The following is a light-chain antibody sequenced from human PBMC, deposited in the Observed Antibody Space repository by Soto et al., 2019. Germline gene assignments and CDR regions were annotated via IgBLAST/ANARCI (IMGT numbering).Light chain of an antibody. Sequence: QSVLTQPPSVSEAPRQRVTISCSGSSSNIGNNAVNWYQQLPGKAPKLLIYYDDLLPSGVSDRFSGSKSGTSASLAISGLQSEDEADYYCAAWDDSLNAWVFGGGTKGTVL. J-gene: IGLJ3*02. CDR2: YDD. CDR1: SSNIGNNA. V-gene: IGLV1-36*01. CDR3: AAWDDSLNAWV.